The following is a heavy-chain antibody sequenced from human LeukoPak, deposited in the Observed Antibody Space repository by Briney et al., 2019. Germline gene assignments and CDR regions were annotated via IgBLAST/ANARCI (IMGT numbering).Heavy chain of an antibody. V-gene: IGHV4-31*03. Sequence: KSSQTLSLTCTVSGGSISSGGYYWSWIRRHPGKGLEWIGYIYCSGSTYYNPSLKSRVTISVDTSKNQFSLKLSSVTAADTAVYYCARDRYGDYPRYWGQGTLVTVSS. CDR2: IYCSGST. D-gene: IGHD4-17*01. J-gene: IGHJ4*02. CDR3: ARDRYGDYPRY. CDR1: GGSISSGGYY.